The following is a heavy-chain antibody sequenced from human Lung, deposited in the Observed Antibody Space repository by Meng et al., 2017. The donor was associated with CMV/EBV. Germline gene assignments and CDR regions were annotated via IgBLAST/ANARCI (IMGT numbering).Heavy chain of an antibody. Sequence: LTXAVSGTSISTSNWWSWVRQPPGKGLEWIGEVYHSGYTNYNPSLKSRVTMSVDRSKNQFSLKLSSVTAADTAVYYCARVTEYGGNCFDSWGRGTLVTVSS. V-gene: IGHV4-4*02. CDR1: GTSISTSNW. D-gene: IGHD4/OR15-4a*01. CDR3: ARVTEYGGNCFDS. CDR2: VYHSGYT. J-gene: IGHJ4*02.